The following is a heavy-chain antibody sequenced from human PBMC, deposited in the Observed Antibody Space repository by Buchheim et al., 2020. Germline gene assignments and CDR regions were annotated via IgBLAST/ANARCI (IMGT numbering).Heavy chain of an antibody. V-gene: IGHV3-48*03. CDR1: GFTFSSYE. J-gene: IGHJ6*02. Sequence: EVQLVESGGGLVQPGGSLRLSCAASGFTFSSYEMNWVRQAPGKGPEWVSYISSSGSTIYYADSVKGRFTISRDNAKNSLYLQMNSLRAEDTAVYYCARQGIVLVVDYYYYGMDVWGQGTT. CDR3: ARQGIVLVVDYYYYGMDV. CDR2: ISSSGSTI. D-gene: IGHD2-8*02.